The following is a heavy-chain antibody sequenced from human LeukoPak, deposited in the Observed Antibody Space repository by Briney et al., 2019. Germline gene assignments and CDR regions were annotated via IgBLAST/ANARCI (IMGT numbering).Heavy chain of an antibody. D-gene: IGHD2-2*01. V-gene: IGHV4-4*07. Sequence: SDTLSLTCTVSGGSISSYYWSWIRQPAGKGLEWIGRIYTSGSTNYNPSLKSRVTMSVDTSKNQFSLKLSSVTAADTAVYYCARGYCSSTSCVFDYWGQGTLVTVSS. J-gene: IGHJ4*02. CDR3: ARGYCSSTSCVFDY. CDR2: IYTSGST. CDR1: GGSISSYY.